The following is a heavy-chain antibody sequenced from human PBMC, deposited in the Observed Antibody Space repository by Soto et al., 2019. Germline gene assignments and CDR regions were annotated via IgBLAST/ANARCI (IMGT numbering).Heavy chain of an antibody. J-gene: IGHJ3*02. CDR3: ARGAGYYDSSGYYYRAFDI. CDR2: IIPIFGAA. Sequence: QVPLVQSGAEVKKPGSSVKVSCKAPGGTFSSYAINWVRQAPGQGLEWMGGIIPIFGAANYAQKFQGRVTITADESTTTAYMELSSLRSEDTAVYYCARGAGYYDSSGYYYRAFDIWGQGTMVTVSS. D-gene: IGHD3-22*01. V-gene: IGHV1-69*01. CDR1: GGTFSSYA.